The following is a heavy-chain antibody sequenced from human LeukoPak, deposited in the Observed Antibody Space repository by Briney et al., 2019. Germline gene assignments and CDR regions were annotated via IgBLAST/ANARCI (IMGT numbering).Heavy chain of an antibody. CDR1: GGTLNSYG. CDR2: IIPIFGSA. CDR3: ASGPGTYYKEYFDY. V-gene: IGHV1-69*13. J-gene: IGHJ4*02. Sequence: ASVKVSCKASGGTLNSYGINWVRLAPGQGLEWMGGIIPIFGSANYAQKFQGRVTITADESTSTAYMELSSLRSEDTAVYYCASGPGTYYKEYFDYWGQGTLVTVSS. D-gene: IGHD3-10*01.